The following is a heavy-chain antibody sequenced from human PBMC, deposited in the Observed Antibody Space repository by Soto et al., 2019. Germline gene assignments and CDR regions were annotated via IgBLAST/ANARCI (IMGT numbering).Heavy chain of an antibody. V-gene: IGHV3-53*02. D-gene: IGHD2-2*01. CDR1: GFTVSSNY. CDR2: IFSGGTT. CDR3: ARETVPPSYHYYDC. Sequence: EVQLVETGGGLIQPGGSLRLSCAASGFTVSSNYMSWVRQAQGRGLEWVSTIFSGGTTHYADSVKGRFTISRDSSKNTLYLQMNSMRAEDTAIYYCARETVPPSYHYYDCWGQGTLVTVSS. J-gene: IGHJ4*02.